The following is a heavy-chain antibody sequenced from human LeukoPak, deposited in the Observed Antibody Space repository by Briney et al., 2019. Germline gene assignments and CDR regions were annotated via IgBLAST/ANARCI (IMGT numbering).Heavy chain of an antibody. J-gene: IGHJ4*02. V-gene: IGHV3-33*01. Sequence: GRSLRLSCAASGFTFSSYGMHWVRQAPGKGLEWVAVIWYDGSNKYYADSVKGRFTISRDNSKNTLYLQMNSLRAEDTAVYYCARETDVDTQHYFDYWGQGTLVTVSS. CDR2: IWYDGSNK. CDR3: ARETDVDTQHYFDY. CDR1: GFTFSSYG. D-gene: IGHD5-18*01.